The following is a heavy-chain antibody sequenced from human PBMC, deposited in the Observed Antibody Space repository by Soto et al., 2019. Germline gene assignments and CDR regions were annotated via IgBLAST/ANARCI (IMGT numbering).Heavy chain of an antibody. D-gene: IGHD2-21*01. J-gene: IGHJ5*02. CDR3: ARGGGGGLFDP. CDR1: GFSFSDSY. Sequence: AGGSLRLSCATSGFSFSDSYMSWIRQAPGKGLEWISYISPRSTFRDYADSVEGRFTISRDSVKNSLYLQMNNLTADDTGVYYCARGGGGGLFDPWGQGSVVTVSS. V-gene: IGHV3-11*06. CDR2: ISPRSTFR.